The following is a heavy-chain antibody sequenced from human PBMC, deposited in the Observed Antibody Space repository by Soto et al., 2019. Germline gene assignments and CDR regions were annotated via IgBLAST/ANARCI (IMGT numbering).Heavy chain of an antibody. J-gene: IGHJ6*02. CDR3: ARDEGSIAARPYYYGMDV. D-gene: IGHD6-6*01. Sequence: QVQLVQSGAEVQKPGSSVKVSCKASGGTFSSYAISWVRQAPGQGLEWMGGIIPIFGTANYAQKFQGRVTITADESTSTAYMELSSLRSEDTAVYYCARDEGSIAARPYYYGMDVWGQGTTVTVSS. CDR2: IIPIFGTA. V-gene: IGHV1-69*01. CDR1: GGTFSSYA.